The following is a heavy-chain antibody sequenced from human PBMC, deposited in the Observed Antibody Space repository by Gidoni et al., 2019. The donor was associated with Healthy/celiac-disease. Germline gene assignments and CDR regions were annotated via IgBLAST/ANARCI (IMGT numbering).Heavy chain of an antibody. CDR3: ARDWGNDIVVVPAAWGWFDP. D-gene: IGHD2-2*01. V-gene: IGHV3-21*01. J-gene: IGHJ5*02. CDR1: GFTFSSYS. Sequence: EVQLVESGGGLVKPGGSLRLSCAASGFTFSSYSMNWVRQAPGKGLEWVSSISSSSSYIYYADSVKGRFTISRDNAKNSLYLKMNSLRAEDTAVYYCARDWGNDIVVVPAAWGWFDPWGQGTLVTVSS. CDR2: ISSSSSYI.